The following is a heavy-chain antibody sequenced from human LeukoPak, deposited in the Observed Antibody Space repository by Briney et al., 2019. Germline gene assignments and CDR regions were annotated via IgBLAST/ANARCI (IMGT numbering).Heavy chain of an antibody. Sequence: GGSLRLSCAASGFPFSSYSMTWVRQAPGKGPEWVANIKPDGTTKFYVGSVKGRFTISRDNALNSLYLQMNSLRAEDTAIYYCARSIPYGTTWYGRSDYWGQGTLVTVSS. CDR2: IKPDGTTK. V-gene: IGHV3-7*03. D-gene: IGHD6-13*01. J-gene: IGHJ4*02. CDR1: GFPFSSYS. CDR3: ARSIPYGTTWYGRSDY.